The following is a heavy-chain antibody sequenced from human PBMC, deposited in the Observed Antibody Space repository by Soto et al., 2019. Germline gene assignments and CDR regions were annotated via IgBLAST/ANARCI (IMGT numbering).Heavy chain of an antibody. J-gene: IGHJ4*02. V-gene: IGHV2-70*01. D-gene: IGHD5-12*01. CDR2: IDWDDDK. CDR3: ARIRCDGYNYYFDY. Sequence: GSGPTLVNPTQTLTLTCTFSGFSLSTSGMCVSWIRQPPGKALEWLALIDWDDDKYYSTSLKTRLTISKDTSKNQVVLTMTNMDPVDTATYYCARIRCDGYNYYFDYWGQGTLVTVSS. CDR1: GFSLSTSGMC.